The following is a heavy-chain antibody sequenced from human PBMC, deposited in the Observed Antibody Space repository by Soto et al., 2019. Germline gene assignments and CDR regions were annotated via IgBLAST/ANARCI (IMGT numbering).Heavy chain of an antibody. CDR1: GFTFSSYA. J-gene: IGHJ4*02. V-gene: IGHV3-30-3*01. D-gene: IGHD3-3*01. Sequence: ALRLSCAASGFTFSSYAMHWVRQAPGKGLEWVAVISYDGSNKYYADSVKGRFTISRDNSKNTLYLQMNSLRAEDTAVYYCARSGSGVGHFDYWGQGTLVTVSS. CDR3: ARSGSGVGHFDY. CDR2: ISYDGSNK.